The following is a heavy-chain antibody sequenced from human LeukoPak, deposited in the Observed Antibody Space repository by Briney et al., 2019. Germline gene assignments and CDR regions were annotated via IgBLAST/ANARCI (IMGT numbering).Heavy chain of an antibody. J-gene: IGHJ4*02. D-gene: IGHD2-8*01. Sequence: PSGGSLRLSCAASGFTSSSYEMNWVRQAPGKGLEWVSYISVSGSTIYYADSVKGRFTISRDNAKNSLFLQMNSLRAEDTAVYYCARSRTYPFDYWGQGTLVTVSS. CDR3: ARSRTYPFDY. CDR2: ISVSGSTI. V-gene: IGHV3-48*03. CDR1: GFTSSSYE.